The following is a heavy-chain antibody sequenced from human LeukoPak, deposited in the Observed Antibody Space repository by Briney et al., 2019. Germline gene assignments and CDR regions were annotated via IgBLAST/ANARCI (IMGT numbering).Heavy chain of an antibody. CDR1: GGSISSGGYY. CDR3: ARDTGWSSDY. Sequence: SETLSLTCTVPGGSISSGGYYWSWIRQHPGKGLEWIGYIYYSGSTYYNPSLKSRVTISVDTSKNQFSLKLSSVTAADTAVYYCARDTGWSSDYWGQGTLVTVSS. CDR2: IYYSGST. V-gene: IGHV4-31*03. D-gene: IGHD2-15*01. J-gene: IGHJ4*02.